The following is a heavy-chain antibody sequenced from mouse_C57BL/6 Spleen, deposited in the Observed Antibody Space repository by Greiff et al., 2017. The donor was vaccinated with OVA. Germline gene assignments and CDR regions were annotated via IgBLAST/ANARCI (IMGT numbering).Heavy chain of an antibody. CDR2: IHPSDSDT. CDR1: GYTFTSYW. D-gene: IGHD2-5*01. CDR3: ATYSNYAWFAY. J-gene: IGHJ3*01. V-gene: IGHV1-74*01. Sequence: VQLQQPGAELVKPGASVKVSCKASGYTFTSYWMHWVKQRPGQGLEWIGRIHPSDSDTNYNQKFKGKATLTEDKSSSTAYMQLSSLTSEDSAVYYCATYSNYAWFAYWGQGTLVTVSA.